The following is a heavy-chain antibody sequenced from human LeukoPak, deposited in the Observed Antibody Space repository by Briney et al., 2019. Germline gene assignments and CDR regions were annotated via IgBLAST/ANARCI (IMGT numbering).Heavy chain of an antibody. CDR3: AKDVGVVAPAAIMAFDV. J-gene: IGHJ3*01. Sequence: GGSLRLSCAASGFTFENYAMNWVRQAPGKGLEWVSSITSRGSSIYYADSVRGRFTISRDNSENTLSLRMNNLRAGDTAIYYCAKDVGVVAPAAIMAFDVWGRGQRSSSLQ. CDR2: ITSRGSSI. V-gene: IGHV3-23*01. D-gene: IGHD2-2*02. CDR1: GFTFENYA.